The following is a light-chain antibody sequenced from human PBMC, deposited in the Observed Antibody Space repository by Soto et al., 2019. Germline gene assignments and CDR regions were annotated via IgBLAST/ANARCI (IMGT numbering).Light chain of an antibody. Sequence: DIQMTQSPSTLSASVGDRVTITCRASKSISSWLAWYQQKPGKAPKLLIYKASSLESGVPSRFSGSGSGTEFTLSISSLQPDDFATYYCHQYNSYSVTFGGGTKVEIK. CDR1: KSISSW. V-gene: IGKV1-5*03. CDR2: KAS. CDR3: HQYNSYSVT. J-gene: IGKJ4*01.